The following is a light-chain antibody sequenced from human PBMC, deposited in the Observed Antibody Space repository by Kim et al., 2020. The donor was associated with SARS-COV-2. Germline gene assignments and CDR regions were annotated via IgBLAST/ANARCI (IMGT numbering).Light chain of an antibody. V-gene: IGLV2-11*01. Sequence: QSALTQPRSVSGSPGQSVTISCTEPAVMLVLITMSPGTNNIQAKPPKLIISDVNKRPSGVPDRFSGSKSGNTGSLTISGLQAEDEADYYCSSYAGNYIRVFCGGTQLTVL. J-gene: IGLJ3*02. CDR3: SSYAGNYIRV. CDR2: DVN. CDR1: AVMLVLIT.